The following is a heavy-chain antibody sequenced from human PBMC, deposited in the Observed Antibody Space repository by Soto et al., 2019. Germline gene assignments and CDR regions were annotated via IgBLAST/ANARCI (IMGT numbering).Heavy chain of an antibody. CDR3: ARRLHSSSWCYFDY. J-gene: IGHJ4*02. V-gene: IGHV4-39*01. D-gene: IGHD6-13*01. CDR2: IYYTGST. Sequence: PSGTPSPPRPCSGGSLRSSRFYLGWVPPPPGKGLEWIGTIYYTGSTYYSPSLKSRVTVSVDTSKNQFSLELSSVTAADTAVYYCARRLHSSSWCYFDYWGQGTLVTVSS. CDR1: GGSLRSSRFY.